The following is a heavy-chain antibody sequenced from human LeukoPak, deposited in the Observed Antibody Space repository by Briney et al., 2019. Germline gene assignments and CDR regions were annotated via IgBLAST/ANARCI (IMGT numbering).Heavy chain of an antibody. CDR3: AREGRVWELLGVDAFDI. CDR2: IWYDGSNK. V-gene: IGHV3-33*01. D-gene: IGHD1-26*01. J-gene: IGHJ3*02. Sequence: GGSLRLSCAASGFTFSSYGMHWVRQAPGKGLEWVAVIWYDGSNKYYADSVKGRFTISRDNSKNTLYLQMNSLRAEDTAVYYCAREGRVWELLGVDAFDIRGQGTMVTVSS. CDR1: GFTFSSYG.